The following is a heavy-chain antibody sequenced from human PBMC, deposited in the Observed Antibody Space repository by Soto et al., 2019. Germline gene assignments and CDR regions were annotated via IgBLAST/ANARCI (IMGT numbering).Heavy chain of an antibody. V-gene: IGHV5-51*01. Sequence: PGESLKISCKATGYSFTSYWIGWVRQMPGKGLEWMGTIYPGDSDTRYGPAFEGQVTISADKSITTAYLQWSSLKASDTAVYFCARRRQXCTSKICLAHYYYTLDVWGQGTTVTVSS. CDR1: GYSFTSYW. J-gene: IGHJ6*01. CDR3: ARRRQXCTSKICLAHYYYTLDV. CDR2: IYPGDSDT. D-gene: IGHD2-2*01.